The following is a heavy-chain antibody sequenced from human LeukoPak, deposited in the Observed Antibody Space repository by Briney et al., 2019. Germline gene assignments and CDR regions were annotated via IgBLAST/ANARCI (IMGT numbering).Heavy chain of an antibody. CDR2: INHSGST. D-gene: IGHD3-10*01. CDR3: ARRGLLWFGGTPPDY. CDR1: GGSFSGYY. Sequence: SETLSLTCAVYGGSFSGYYWSWIRQPPGKGLEWIGEINHSGSTNYNPSLKSRVTISVDTSKNQFSLKLSSVTAADTAVYYCARRGLLWFGGTPPDYWGQGTLVTVSS. V-gene: IGHV4-34*01. J-gene: IGHJ4*02.